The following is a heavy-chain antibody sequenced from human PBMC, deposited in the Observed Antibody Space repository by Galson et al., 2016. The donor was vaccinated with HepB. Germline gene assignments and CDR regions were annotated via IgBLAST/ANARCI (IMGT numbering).Heavy chain of an antibody. J-gene: IGHJ4*02. Sequence: SVKVSCKAFGGTFDSSAISWVRQAPGEGLEWMGGIIPGIDSANYAQKLQGRVTITADRSTSTVYMKLSSLRSEDTAMYYCARSDWQQLMTTRFDYWGQGTLVTVSS. V-gene: IGHV1-69*06. CDR2: IIPGIDSA. D-gene: IGHD6-13*01. CDR1: GGTFDSSA. CDR3: ARSDWQQLMTTRFDY.